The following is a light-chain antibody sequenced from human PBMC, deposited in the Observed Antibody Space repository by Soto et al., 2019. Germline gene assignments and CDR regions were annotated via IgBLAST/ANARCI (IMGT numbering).Light chain of an antibody. Sequence: EIVMTQSPATLSVSPGERATLSCRASQSVSSDLAWYQQKPGQAPRLLIYGATTRATGTLTRFSGSGSGTEFSLTVSSLQSEDFAVYYCQQYNDWPKTFGQGTKLEIK. V-gene: IGKV3-15*01. CDR2: GAT. CDR3: QQYNDWPKT. CDR1: QSVSSD. J-gene: IGKJ2*01.